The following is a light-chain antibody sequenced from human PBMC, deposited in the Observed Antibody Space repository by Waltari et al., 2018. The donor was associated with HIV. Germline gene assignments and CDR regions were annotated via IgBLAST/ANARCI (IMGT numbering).Light chain of an antibody. Sequence: EIVLTQSPATLSLSPGERATLSCGASQSVGSLIAWYQQKPGQAPRLLIYDASNRATGIPARFSGSGSGTDFTLTISSLEPEDFAVYDCQQRSSWPLTFGGGTKVEIK. CDR3: QQRSSWPLT. CDR2: DAS. V-gene: IGKV3-11*01. CDR1: QSVGSL. J-gene: IGKJ4*01.